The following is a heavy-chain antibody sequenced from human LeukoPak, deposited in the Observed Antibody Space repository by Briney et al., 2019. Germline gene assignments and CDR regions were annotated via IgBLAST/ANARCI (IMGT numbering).Heavy chain of an antibody. CDR1: GGTFSSYA. J-gene: IGHJ4*02. Sequence: SVKLSCKASGGTFSSYAISWVRQAPGQGLEWMGRIIPILGIANYAQKFRGRVTITADKSTSTAYMELSSLRSEDTAVYYCARDNRWLQLDYWGQGTLVTVSS. CDR3: ARDNRWLQLDY. D-gene: IGHD5-24*01. V-gene: IGHV1-69*04. CDR2: IIPILGIA.